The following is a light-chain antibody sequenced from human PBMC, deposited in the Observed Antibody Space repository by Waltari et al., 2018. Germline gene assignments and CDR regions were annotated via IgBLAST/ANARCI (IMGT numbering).Light chain of an antibody. V-gene: IGLV2-11*01. Sequence: QVTLTQPPSVSESLGQSVTISCTGTSSDIGDYDDVSWYQQFPGTVPRLLIYNVNVRPSGVPVRFSGSKSCKTASLMISGLQAEDEADYHCCSCRRGNKFVFGGGTRVTVL. CDR3: CSCRRGNKFV. CDR1: SSDIGDYDD. J-gene: IGLJ7*01. CDR2: NVN.